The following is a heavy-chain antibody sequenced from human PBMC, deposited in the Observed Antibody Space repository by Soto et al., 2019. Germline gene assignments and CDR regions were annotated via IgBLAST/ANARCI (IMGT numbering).Heavy chain of an antibody. D-gene: IGHD4-17*01. CDR2: IIPIFGTA. Sequence: QVQLVQSGAEVKKPGSSVKVSCKASGGTFSSYAISWVRQAPGQGLEWMGGIIPIFGTANYAQKFQGRVTLTADESPRTADMELSSLRSEDTGVYYCARGGNGVHFDYWGQGALVTVSS. V-gene: IGHV1-69*12. CDR1: GGTFSSYA. J-gene: IGHJ4*02. CDR3: ARGGNGVHFDY.